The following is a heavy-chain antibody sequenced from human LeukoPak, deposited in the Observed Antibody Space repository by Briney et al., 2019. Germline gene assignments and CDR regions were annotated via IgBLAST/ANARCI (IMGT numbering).Heavy chain of an antibody. CDR2: IIPILGIA. Sequence: ASVKVSCKASGGTFSSCAISWVRQAPGQGLEWMGRIIPILGIANYAQKFQGRVTITADKSTSTAYMELSSLRSEDTAVYYCASPKGRDGYNYGYWGQGTLVTVSS. CDR1: GGTFSSCA. V-gene: IGHV1-69*04. J-gene: IGHJ4*02. D-gene: IGHD5-24*01. CDR3: ASPKGRDGYNYGY.